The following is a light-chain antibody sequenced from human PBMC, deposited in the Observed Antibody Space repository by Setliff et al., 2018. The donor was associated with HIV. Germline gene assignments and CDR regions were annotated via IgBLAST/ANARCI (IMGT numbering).Light chain of an antibody. J-gene: IGLJ1*01. V-gene: IGLV3-21*03. Sequence: ELTQPPSVSVAPGKTARITCGGNNIGSKTVHWYQHKPGQAPVLVVDDDSDRPSGIPERFSGSNSRNTATLTISRVEAGDEADYYCQVWDSSSGHPYVFGTGTKVTVL. CDR2: DDS. CDR3: QVWDSSSGHPYV. CDR1: NIGSKT.